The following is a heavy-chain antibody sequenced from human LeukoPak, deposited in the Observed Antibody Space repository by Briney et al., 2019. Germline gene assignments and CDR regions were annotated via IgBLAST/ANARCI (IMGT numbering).Heavy chain of an antibody. CDR3: ARDGDRYSSSWFDY. CDR1: GFTFSSYV. Sequence: GGSLRLSCAASGFTFSSYVIHGLGPPPAKGGEWVAVISYDGSNKYYADSVKGRFTISRDNSKNTLYLQMNSLRAEDTAVYYCARDGDRYSSSWFDYWGQGTLVTVSS. V-gene: IGHV3-30*04. D-gene: IGHD6-13*01. J-gene: IGHJ4*02. CDR2: ISYDGSNK.